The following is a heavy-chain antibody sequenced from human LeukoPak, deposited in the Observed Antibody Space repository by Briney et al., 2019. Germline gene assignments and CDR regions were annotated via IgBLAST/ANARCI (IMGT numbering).Heavy chain of an antibody. Sequence: GGSLRLSCAASGFTFSSYAMHWVRQAPGKGLEYVSAISSNGGSTYYANSVKGRFTISRDNSKNTLYLQMGSLRTEDMAVYYCARVMQQLVRGAFNIWGQGTMVTVSS. J-gene: IGHJ3*02. V-gene: IGHV3-64*01. D-gene: IGHD6-13*01. CDR3: ARVMQQLVRGAFNI. CDR1: GFTFSSYA. CDR2: ISSNGGST.